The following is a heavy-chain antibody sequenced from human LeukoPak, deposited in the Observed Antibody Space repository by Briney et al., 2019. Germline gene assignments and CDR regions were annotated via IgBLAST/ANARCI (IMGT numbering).Heavy chain of an antibody. Sequence: SETLSLTCTVSGGSISNYYWIWIRQPPGKGLEWIGYIYYSGSTSYNPSLKSRVTISVDTSKSQFSLKLSSLTAADPAVYYCARHPRAAGYFDYWGQGTLVTVSS. CDR3: ARHPRAAGYFDY. CDR1: GGSISNYY. J-gene: IGHJ4*02. V-gene: IGHV4-59*08. CDR2: IYYSGST. D-gene: IGHD6-25*01.